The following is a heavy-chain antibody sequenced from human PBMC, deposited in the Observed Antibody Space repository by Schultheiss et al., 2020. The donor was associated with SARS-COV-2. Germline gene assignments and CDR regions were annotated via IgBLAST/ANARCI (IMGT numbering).Heavy chain of an antibody. J-gene: IGHJ4*02. V-gene: IGHV4-34*01. CDR3: AGRSSSSWYYFDY. CDR1: GGSISSYY. Sequence: SETLSLTCTVSGGSISSYYWSWIRQPPGKGLEWIGEINHSGSTNYNPSLKSRVTISVDTSKNQFSLKLSSVTAADTAVYYCAGRSSSSWYYFDYWGQGTLVTVSS. CDR2: INHSGST. D-gene: IGHD6-13*01.